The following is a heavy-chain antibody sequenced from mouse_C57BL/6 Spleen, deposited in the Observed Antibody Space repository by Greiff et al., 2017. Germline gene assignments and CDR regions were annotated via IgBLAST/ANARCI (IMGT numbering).Heavy chain of an antibody. CDR3: ARSMMVTTESWFAY. J-gene: IGHJ3*01. V-gene: IGHV5-17*01. D-gene: IGHD2-3*01. CDR2: ISSGSSTI. Sequence: DVMLVESGGGLVKPGGSLKLSCAASGFTFSDYGMHWVRQAPEQGLEWVAYISSGSSTIYYADTVKGRFTISRDNAENTLFLQMTSLRSEDTAMYSCARSMMVTTESWFAYWGQGTLVTVSA. CDR1: GFTFSDYG.